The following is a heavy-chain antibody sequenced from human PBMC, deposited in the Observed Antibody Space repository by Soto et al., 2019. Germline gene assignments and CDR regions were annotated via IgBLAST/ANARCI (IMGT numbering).Heavy chain of an antibody. CDR2: IFHSGGT. V-gene: IGHV4-4*02. CDR3: LDY. CDR1: GGSISSNHW. J-gene: IGHJ4*02. Sequence: SETLSLTCVVSGGSISSNHWWNWVRQPPGKGLEWIGEIFHSGGTNYNPSLKSRVTLYLQMNSLKSEDTAVYYCTTEIWVSRALDYWGRGTLVTVSS. D-gene: IGHD3-10*01.